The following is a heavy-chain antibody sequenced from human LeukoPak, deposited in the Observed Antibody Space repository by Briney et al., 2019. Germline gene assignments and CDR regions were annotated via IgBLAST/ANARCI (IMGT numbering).Heavy chain of an antibody. CDR2: IDHCGST. Sequence: SEPLSLPCAVYGGSFSGYYWRWMRQPPGKGREWIGEIDHCGSTNHHPPLKSRVTISVDTSKTQSSLKLRSVTAADTAVYYCARGNPLNLELLWFGESSPRDFDYWGQGTLVTVSS. CDR3: ARGNPLNLELLWFGESSPRDFDY. J-gene: IGHJ4*02. CDR1: GGSFSGYY. V-gene: IGHV4-34*01. D-gene: IGHD3-10*01.